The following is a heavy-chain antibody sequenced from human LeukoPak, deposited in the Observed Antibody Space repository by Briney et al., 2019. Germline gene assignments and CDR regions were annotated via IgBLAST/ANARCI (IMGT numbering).Heavy chain of an antibody. D-gene: IGHD3-10*01. Sequence: GGSLRLSCAASGFTFSSYSMNWVRQAPGKGLEWGSSISSSSSYIYYADSVKGRFTISRDNAKNSLYLQMNSLRAEDTAVYYCARAPWCGESPLDYWGQGTLVTVSS. CDR3: ARAPWCGESPLDY. V-gene: IGHV3-21*01. CDR1: GFTFSSYS. J-gene: IGHJ4*02. CDR2: ISSSSSYI.